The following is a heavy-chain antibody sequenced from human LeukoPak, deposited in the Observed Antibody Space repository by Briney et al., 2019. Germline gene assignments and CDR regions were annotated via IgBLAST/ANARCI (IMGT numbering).Heavy chain of an antibody. V-gene: IGHV1-18*01. J-gene: IGHJ4*02. CDR1: GYTFISYG. D-gene: IGHD1-26*01. CDR3: AIHWHAGTYQPFDF. CDR2: ISAYNGNT. Sequence: ASVKVSCKASGYTFISYGISWVRQAPGQGLEWMGWISAYNGNTNYAQKLQGRVTMTTDTSTSTAYMELRSLRSDDTAVYYCAIHWHAGTYQPFDFWGQGTLVTVSS.